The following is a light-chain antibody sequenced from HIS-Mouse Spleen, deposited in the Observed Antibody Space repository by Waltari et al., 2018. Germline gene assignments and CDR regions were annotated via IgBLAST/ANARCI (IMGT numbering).Light chain of an antibody. CDR1: ALPRKY. CDR3: YSTDSSGNHRV. V-gene: IGLV3-10*01. Sequence: SYELTQPPSVSVSPGPTARITCSGDALPRKYAYWYQQKSGQAPVLVIYEDSRQPSRIPERFSGSSSGTMATLTISGAQVDDEADYYCYSTDSSGNHRVFGGGTKLTVL. CDR2: EDS. J-gene: IGLJ2*01.